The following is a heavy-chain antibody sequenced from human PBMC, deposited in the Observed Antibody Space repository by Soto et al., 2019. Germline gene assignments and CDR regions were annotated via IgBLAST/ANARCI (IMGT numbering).Heavy chain of an antibody. CDR2: IWYDGSNK. CDR1: GFTFSNYG. V-gene: IGHV3-33*01. CDR3: AGDRWGWNYPLDY. D-gene: IGHD1-7*01. Sequence: QVQLVESGGGVVQPGRSLRLSCAASGFTFSNYGMHWVRQAPGKGLEWVAGIWYDGSNKYYADSVKGRFTISRDDSKNPLYLQMSSLRAEETVVYYSAGDRWGWNYPLDYWGQGTLVTVSS. J-gene: IGHJ4*02.